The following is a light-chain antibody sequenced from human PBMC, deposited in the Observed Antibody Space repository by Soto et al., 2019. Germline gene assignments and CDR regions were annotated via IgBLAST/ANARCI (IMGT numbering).Light chain of an antibody. J-gene: IGKJ5*01. Sequence: EIVLTQSPGTLSLSPGERATLSCRASQSVSSSYLAWYQQKPGQAPRLLIYDASSRATGIPDRFSGSGSGTDFTLTISRLEPEDCAVYYCQQYGSSRITFGQGTRLEIK. CDR3: QQYGSSRIT. CDR2: DAS. CDR1: QSVSSSY. V-gene: IGKV3-20*01.